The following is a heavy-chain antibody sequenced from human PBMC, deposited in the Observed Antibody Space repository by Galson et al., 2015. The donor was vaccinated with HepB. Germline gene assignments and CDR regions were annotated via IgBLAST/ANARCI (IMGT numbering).Heavy chain of an antibody. CDR2: IYYSGST. J-gene: IGHJ3*02. V-gene: IGHV4-61*01. CDR1: GGSVSSGSYY. D-gene: IGHD3-16*02. Sequence: ETLSLTCTVSGGSVSSGSYYWSWIRQPPGKGLEWIGYIYYSGSTNYNPSLKSRVTISVDTSKNQFSLKLSSVTAADTAVYYCARYDRIYDYVWWGYRPVGGGDAFDISWHRTMVTPSS. CDR3: ARYDRIYDYVWWGYRPVGGGDAFDI.